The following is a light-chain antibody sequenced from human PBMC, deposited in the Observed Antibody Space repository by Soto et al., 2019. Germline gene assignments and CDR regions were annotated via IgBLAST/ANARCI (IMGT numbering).Light chain of an antibody. CDR1: SSDIGGYDY. Sequence: QSALTQPASVSGSPGQSITLSCTGTSSDIGGYDYVSWYQRHPGKAPKLIIYDVNNRTSGVSNRFSGSKSGNTASLTISGLQAEDEADYYCTSYASGSSHVVFGGGTKLTFL. CDR3: TSYASGSSHVV. J-gene: IGLJ2*01. CDR2: DVN. V-gene: IGLV2-14*01.